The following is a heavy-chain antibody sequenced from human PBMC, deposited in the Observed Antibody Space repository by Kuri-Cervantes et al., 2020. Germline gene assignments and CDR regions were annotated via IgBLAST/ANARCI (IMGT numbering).Heavy chain of an antibody. CDR1: GESFSGYC. J-gene: IGHJ4*02. CDR2: VNHSGST. CDR3: AREEAALFDY. Sequence: SQTLSLTCAVYGESFSGYCWNWIRQPPGKGLEWIGEVNHSGSTNYNPSLKSRVTISVDTSKNQFSLKLSSVTAADTAVYYCAREEAALFDYWGQGTLVTVSS. V-gene: IGHV4-34*01.